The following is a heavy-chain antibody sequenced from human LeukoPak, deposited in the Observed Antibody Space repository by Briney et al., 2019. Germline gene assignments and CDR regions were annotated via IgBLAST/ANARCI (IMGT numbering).Heavy chain of an antibody. CDR3: ARDPRTTGKSDYGMDV. Sequence: GGSLRLSCAASGITVSSNYMSWVRQPPGKGLEWVSIIYSGGTTYYADSVQGRFTISRDNSKNTVYLQMNSLRVEDTAVYYCARDPRTTGKSDYGMDVWGQGTTVTVSS. V-gene: IGHV3-53*01. J-gene: IGHJ6*02. CDR2: IYSGGTT. CDR1: GITVSSNY. D-gene: IGHD4-17*01.